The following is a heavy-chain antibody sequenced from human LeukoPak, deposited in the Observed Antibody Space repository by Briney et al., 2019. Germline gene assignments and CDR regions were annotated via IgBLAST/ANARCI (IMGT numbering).Heavy chain of an antibody. CDR2: ISYDGSNK. Sequence: GGSLRLSCAASGFTFSSYAMHWVRQAPGKGLEGVAVISYDGSNKYYADSVKGRFTISRDNSKNTLYLQMNSLRAEDTAVYYCARDRAPKYYDYVWGSYLFDYWGQGTLVTVSS. D-gene: IGHD3-16*02. V-gene: IGHV3-30-3*01. J-gene: IGHJ4*02. CDR3: ARDRAPKYYDYVWGSYLFDY. CDR1: GFTFSSYA.